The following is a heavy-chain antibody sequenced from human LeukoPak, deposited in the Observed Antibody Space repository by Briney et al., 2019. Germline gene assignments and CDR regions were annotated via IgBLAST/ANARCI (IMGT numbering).Heavy chain of an antibody. D-gene: IGHD2-2*01. Sequence: GASVKVSCKASGYTFTSYDINWVRQATGQGLEWMGWMNPNSGSTGYAQKFQGRVTMTRNTSISTAYMELSSLRSEDTAVYYCARAHRFDIVVVPASLDWFDPWGQGTLVTVSS. CDR2: MNPNSGST. V-gene: IGHV1-8*01. CDR3: ARAHRFDIVVVPASLDWFDP. CDR1: GYTFTSYD. J-gene: IGHJ5*02.